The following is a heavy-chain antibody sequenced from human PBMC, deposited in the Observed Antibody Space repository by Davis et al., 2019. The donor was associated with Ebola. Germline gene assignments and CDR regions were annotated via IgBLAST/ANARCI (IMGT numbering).Heavy chain of an antibody. CDR2: ISYDGSNK. CDR1: GFTFSDYG. V-gene: IGHV3-30*03. Sequence: GESLKISCAASGFTFSDYGMHWVRQAPGKGLEWVAVISYDGSNKYYADSVKGRFTISRDNSKNTLYLQMNSLRAEDTAVYYCARYQETNPDYYGMDVWGKGTTVTVSS. D-gene: IGHD2-8*01. J-gene: IGHJ6*04. CDR3: ARYQETNPDYYGMDV.